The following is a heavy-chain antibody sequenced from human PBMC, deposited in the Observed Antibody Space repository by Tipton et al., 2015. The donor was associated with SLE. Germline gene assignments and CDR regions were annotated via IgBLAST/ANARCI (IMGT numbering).Heavy chain of an antibody. D-gene: IGHD3-3*01. CDR1: GFTFSSYS. V-gene: IGHV3-21*04. Sequence: SLRLSCAASGFTFSSYSMNWVRQAPGKGLEWVSSISSSSSYIYYADSVKGRFTISRDNSKSTLFLQMNNLRAEDAATYYCAKMKVYYDFWGGPDSWGQGSVVTVSS. J-gene: IGHJ4*02. CDR3: AKMKVYYDFWGGPDS. CDR2: ISSSSSYI.